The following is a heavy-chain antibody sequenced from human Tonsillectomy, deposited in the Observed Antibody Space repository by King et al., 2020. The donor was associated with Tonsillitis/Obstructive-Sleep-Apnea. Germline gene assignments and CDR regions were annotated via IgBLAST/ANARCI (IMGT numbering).Heavy chain of an antibody. CDR2: ISGSGGST. V-gene: IGHV3-23*04. Sequence: VQLVESGGGLVQPGGSLRLSCAASGFTFSSYVMSWVRQAPGKGLEWVSAISGSGGSTYYAESAKGRFTISRANSKNKLYLQMNSRRAEDTAVYYCAKGLARYCSGGSCEYYMDVWGKGTPVTVSS. CDR1: GFTFSSYV. CDR3: AKGLARYCSGGSCEYYMDV. D-gene: IGHD2-15*01. J-gene: IGHJ6*03.